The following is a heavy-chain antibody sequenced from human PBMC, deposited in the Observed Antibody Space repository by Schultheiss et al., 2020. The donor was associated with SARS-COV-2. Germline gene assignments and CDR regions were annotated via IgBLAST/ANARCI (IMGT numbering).Heavy chain of an antibody. V-gene: IGHV3-66*01. Sequence: GGSLRLSCAASGFTFSSYSMNWVRQAPGKGLEWVSVIYSGGSTYYADSVKGRFTISRDNAKNSLYLQMNSLRAEDTAVYYCASGSGYYYYGMDVWGQGTTVTVSS. CDR3: ASGSGYYYYGMDV. J-gene: IGHJ6*02. D-gene: IGHD3-10*01. CDR1: GFTFSSYS. CDR2: IYSGGST.